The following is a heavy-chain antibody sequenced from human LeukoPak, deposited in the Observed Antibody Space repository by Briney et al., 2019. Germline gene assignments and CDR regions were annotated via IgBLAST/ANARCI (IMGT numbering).Heavy chain of an antibody. J-gene: IGHJ4*01. CDR2: IYYSGST. D-gene: IGHD1-1*01. Sequence: SETLSLTCTVSAGSITGNYWSWIRQPPGKGLEWIGYIYYSGSTSYHPSLKSRVTISVDTSKNQFSLKLSSVTAADTAVYYCARHMGLGYTYFYPYFDYWGQGTLVTVSS. CDR3: ARHMGLGYTYFYPYFDY. CDR1: AGSITGNY. V-gene: IGHV4-59*08.